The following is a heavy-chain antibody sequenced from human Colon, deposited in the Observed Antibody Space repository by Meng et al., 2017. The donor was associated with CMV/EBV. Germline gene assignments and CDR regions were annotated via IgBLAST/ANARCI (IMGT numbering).Heavy chain of an antibody. D-gene: IGHD2-2*01. CDR1: GHTLIDLS. CDR2: FDPEDGET. V-gene: IGHV1-24*01. CDR3: ATTPGLMPEDNWFGP. Sequence: SGHTLIDLSMPWVRHAPGRGLEWMGRFDPEDGETIFAQKFKGRVTLTEDTSTNTAYMELISLRSEDTAIYFCATTPGLMPEDNWFGPWGQGTLVTVSS. J-gene: IGHJ5*02.